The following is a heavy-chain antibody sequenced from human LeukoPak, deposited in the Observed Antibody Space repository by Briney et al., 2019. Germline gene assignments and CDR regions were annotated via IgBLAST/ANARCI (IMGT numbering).Heavy chain of an antibody. CDR3: AKGTTLTGYYTGGFDY. V-gene: IGHV3-23*01. Sequence: GGSLRLSCAASGFTFSSYAMSWVRQAPGKGLEWVSAISGSGGSTYYADSVKGRFTISRDNSKNTLYLQMNSLRAEDTAVYYCAKGTTLTGYYTGGFDYWGQGTLVTVSS. CDR1: GFTFSSYA. J-gene: IGHJ4*02. CDR2: ISGSGGST. D-gene: IGHD3-9*01.